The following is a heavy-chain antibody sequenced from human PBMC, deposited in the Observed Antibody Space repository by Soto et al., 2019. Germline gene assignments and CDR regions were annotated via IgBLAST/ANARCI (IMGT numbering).Heavy chain of an antibody. D-gene: IGHD1-26*01. CDR1: GFTFRSYD. CDR2: IWYDGSDK. CDR3: ARDRGGSHYDIFDY. J-gene: IGHJ4*02. Sequence: GGSLRLSCAASGFTFRSYDMHWVRQAPGKGLEWVAVIWYDGSDKYYVDSVKGRFTISRDNSANTLYLRMNSLRAEDTAVYYCARDRGGSHYDIFDYWGQGTLVTVSS. V-gene: IGHV3-33*01.